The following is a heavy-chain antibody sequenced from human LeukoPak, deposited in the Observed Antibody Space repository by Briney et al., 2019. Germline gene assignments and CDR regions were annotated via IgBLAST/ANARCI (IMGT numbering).Heavy chain of an antibody. D-gene: IGHD5-18*01. V-gene: IGHV3-33*01. CDR2: IWYDGSNK. Sequence: GGSLRLSCAASGFTFSSYGMHWVRQAPGKGLEWVAVIWYDGSNKYYADSVKGRFTISRDNSKNTLYLQMSSLRAEDTAVYYCARDPGDTGVDYWGQGTLVTVSS. CDR1: GFTFSSYG. CDR3: ARDPGDTGVDY. J-gene: IGHJ4*02.